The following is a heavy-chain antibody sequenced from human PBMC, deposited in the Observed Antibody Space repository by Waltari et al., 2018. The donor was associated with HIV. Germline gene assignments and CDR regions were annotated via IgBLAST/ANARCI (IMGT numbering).Heavy chain of an antibody. Sequence: QVHLVESGGGVVQPGRSLRLSCAASGFSFSTYVMHWVRRAPGKGLEWVADISYDGSHKYHADSVKGRFTISRDNSRNTLYLQMNSLRPEDTAVYFCAREFYYDSTGYNSGFDYWGQGTLVTVSS. CDR1: GFSFSTYV. V-gene: IGHV3-30*01. D-gene: IGHD3-22*01. CDR2: ISYDGSHK. CDR3: AREFYYDSTGYNSGFDY. J-gene: IGHJ4*02.